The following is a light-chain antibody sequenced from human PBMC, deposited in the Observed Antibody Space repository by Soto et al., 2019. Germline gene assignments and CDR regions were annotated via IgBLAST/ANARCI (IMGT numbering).Light chain of an antibody. J-gene: IGKJ1*01. V-gene: IGKV1-16*01. CDR2: HAS. Sequence: DIKMTQSPSSLSASVGVRVTITGRASQCISNYLAWYQQKPGKAPKVLIYHASNLQGGVPSRFSGSGAGTEFTLTTSSLEPDDFAIYYCQQYNSYLFGEGTKVDI. CDR1: QCISNY. CDR3: QQYNSYL.